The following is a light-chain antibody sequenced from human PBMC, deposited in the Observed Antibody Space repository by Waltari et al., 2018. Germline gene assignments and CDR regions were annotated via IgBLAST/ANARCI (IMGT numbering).Light chain of an antibody. J-gene: IGLJ2*01. Sequence: QSVLTQPPSASGAPGPRVPIACSGSSSNIGSTTVNWYQQLPGTAPKLLIYSTNQRPSGVPDRFSGSMSGTSASLAISGLQSEDEADYYCAAWDDSLNGVVFGGGTKLTVL. CDR2: STN. CDR3: AAWDDSLNGVV. CDR1: SSNIGSTT. V-gene: IGLV1-44*01.